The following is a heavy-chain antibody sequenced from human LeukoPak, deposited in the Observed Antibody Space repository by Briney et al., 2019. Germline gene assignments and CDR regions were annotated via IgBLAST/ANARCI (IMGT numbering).Heavy chain of an antibody. D-gene: IGHD3-9*01. Sequence: ASVKVSCKASGYTFTSYGISWVRQAPGQGLEWMGWIGAYNGNTNYAQKLQGRVTMTTDTSTSTAYMELRSLRSDDTAVYYCARAESSLGVLRYFDWFLHFDYWGQGTLVTVSS. CDR1: GYTFTSYG. J-gene: IGHJ4*02. CDR2: IGAYNGNT. CDR3: ARAESSLGVLRYFDWFLHFDY. V-gene: IGHV1-18*01.